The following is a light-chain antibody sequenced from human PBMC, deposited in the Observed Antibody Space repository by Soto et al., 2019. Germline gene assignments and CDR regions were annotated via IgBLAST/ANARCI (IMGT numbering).Light chain of an antibody. J-gene: IGKJ5*01. V-gene: IGKV4-1*01. CDR1: DIFLYSAKNKNF. Sequence: DIVMTQSPDSLAVSLGEMATFHCKSSDIFLYSAKNKNFLTWYQQKPGQPPKLLIYWASTRESGVPDRFTGSGSGTDFTLTINSLQAEDVAVYYCQQHYINPITFGQGTRLEIK. CDR3: QQHYINPIT. CDR2: WAS.